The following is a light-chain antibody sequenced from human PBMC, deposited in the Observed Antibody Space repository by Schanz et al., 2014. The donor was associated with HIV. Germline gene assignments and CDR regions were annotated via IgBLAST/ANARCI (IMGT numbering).Light chain of an antibody. CDR2: LGS. V-gene: IGKV2-28*01. J-gene: IGKJ1*01. CDR1: QSLLHSNGHKY. Sequence: DIVMTQSPVSLSVTPGEPASISCRSSQSLLHSNGHKYLDWYLQKPGQSPQLLIYLGSNRASGVPDRFSASGSGTDFTLKISRVEAEDVGVYYCMQCRQAPPTFGQGTRVDIK. CDR3: MQCRQAPPT.